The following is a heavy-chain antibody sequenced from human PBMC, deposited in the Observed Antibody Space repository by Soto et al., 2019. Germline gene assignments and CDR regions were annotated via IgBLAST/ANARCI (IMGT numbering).Heavy chain of an antibody. CDR3: ARQASYWHGGGGWFDP. V-gene: IGHV3-13*01. CDR2: IGTQHDT. CDR1: GFTFSAFD. J-gene: IGHJ5*02. Sequence: EVQLVESGGGLVEPGGSLRLSCAASGFTFSAFDMHWVRQATGKGLEWVAAIGTQHDTYYPDSVKGRFTISRENAKNSLYLQMISLGAGDRAVYYCARQASYWHGGGGWFDPWGQGTLVTVSS. D-gene: IGHD2-8*02.